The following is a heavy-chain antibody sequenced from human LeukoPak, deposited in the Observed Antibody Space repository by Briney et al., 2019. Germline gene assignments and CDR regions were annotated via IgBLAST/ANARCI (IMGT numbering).Heavy chain of an antibody. CDR1: GGSVSSGSYY. D-gene: IGHD3-10*01. Sequence: SETLSLTCTVSGGSVSSGSYYWSWIRQPPGKGLEWIGYIYYSGSTNYNPSLKSRVTISVDTSKNQFSLKLSSVTAAGTAVYYCARDGGSGYDYWGQGTLVTVSS. V-gene: IGHV4-61*01. CDR2: IYYSGST. J-gene: IGHJ4*02. CDR3: ARDGGSGYDY.